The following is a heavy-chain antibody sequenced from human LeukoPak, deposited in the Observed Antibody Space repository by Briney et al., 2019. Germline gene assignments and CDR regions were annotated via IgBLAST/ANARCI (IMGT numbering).Heavy chain of an antibody. V-gene: IGHV3-43*02. CDR3: ARELTPEYHASGDAPGA. D-gene: IGHD3-10*01. J-gene: IGHJ5*02. Sequence: PGGSLRLSCAASGFTFDDYAMHWVRQGPGKGLEWVSLISGDGGSTYYADSVKGRITISRDNRKNSLYLQMNSLRTEDTALYYCARELTPEYHASGDAPGAWGQGTLVTVSS. CDR1: GFTFDDYA. CDR2: ISGDGGST.